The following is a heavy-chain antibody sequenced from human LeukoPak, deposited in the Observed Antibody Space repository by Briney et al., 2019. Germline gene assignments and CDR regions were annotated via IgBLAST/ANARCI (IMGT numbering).Heavy chain of an antibody. V-gene: IGHV4-59*08. J-gene: IGHJ3*02. Sequence: PSETLSLTCTVSGDSISNYYWTWIRQPPGKGLEWIGYIYYSGSTNYNPSLKSRVTISVDTSKNQFSLKLSSVTAADTAVYYCARLREIAAAGHYAFDIWGQGTMVIVSS. CDR2: IYYSGST. CDR1: GDSISNYY. CDR3: ARLREIAAAGHYAFDI. D-gene: IGHD6-13*01.